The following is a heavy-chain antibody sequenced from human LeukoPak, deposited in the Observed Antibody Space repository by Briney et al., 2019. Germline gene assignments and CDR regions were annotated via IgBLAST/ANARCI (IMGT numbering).Heavy chain of an antibody. CDR1: GYTFTSYG. CDR2: INPNSGGT. Sequence: ASVKVSCKASGYTFTSYGISWVRQAPGQGLEWMGWINPNSGGTNYAQKFQGRVTMTRDTSISTAYMELSRLRSDDTAVYYCARGLSDNWNDVPDYYYYYYMDVWGKGTTVTVSS. J-gene: IGHJ6*03. CDR3: ARGLSDNWNDVPDYYYYYYMDV. V-gene: IGHV1-2*02. D-gene: IGHD1-1*01.